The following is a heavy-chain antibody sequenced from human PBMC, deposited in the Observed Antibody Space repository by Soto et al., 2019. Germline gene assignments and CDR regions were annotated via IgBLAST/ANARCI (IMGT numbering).Heavy chain of an antibody. CDR2: LNDSGGT. CDR3: ARARGGVQD. V-gene: IGHV4-34*01. CDR1: GGSFSGYY. Sequence: SETLSLTCAVYGGSFSGYYWSWIRQPPGKGLEWIGELNDSGGTNYNASLQSRVSISGDSSKNQFSLKLTFVTAADTAVYYCARARGGVQDWGQGTMVTVYS. D-gene: IGHD3-10*01. J-gene: IGHJ1*01.